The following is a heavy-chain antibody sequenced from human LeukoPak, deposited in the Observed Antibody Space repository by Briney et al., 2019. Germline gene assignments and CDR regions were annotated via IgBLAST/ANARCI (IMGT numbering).Heavy chain of an antibody. CDR2: INHSGST. CDR3: ASGSLYYFHY. V-gene: IGHV4-34*01. Sequence: SETLSLTCAVYGGSFSGYYWSWIRQPPGKGLEWIGEINHSGSTNYNPSLKSRVTISVDTSKNQFSLKLSSVTAADTAVYYCASGSLYYFHYWGQGTLVTVSS. J-gene: IGHJ4*02. CDR1: GGSFSGYY.